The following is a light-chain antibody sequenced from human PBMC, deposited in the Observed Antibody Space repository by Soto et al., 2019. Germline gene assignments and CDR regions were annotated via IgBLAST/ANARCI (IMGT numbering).Light chain of an antibody. CDR1: TGAVTSGHY. Sequence: QAVVTQEPSLTVSPGGTVTLTCGSSTGAVTSGHYPYWFQQKPGQAPRTVMYDTSNKHSWTPARFSGSLLGDKAALTLSGAQPEDEAEYYCLLSYTGALVFGGGTKLTVL. CDR3: LLSYTGALV. J-gene: IGLJ3*02. CDR2: DTS. V-gene: IGLV7-46*01.